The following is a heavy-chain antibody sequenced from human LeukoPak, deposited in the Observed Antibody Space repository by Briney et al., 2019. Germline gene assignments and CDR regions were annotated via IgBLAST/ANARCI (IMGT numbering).Heavy chain of an antibody. V-gene: IGHV1-69*05. J-gene: IGHJ6*03. CDR2: IIPIFGTA. CDR3: ARDRWAITMVRGVYYMDV. CDR1: GGTFSSYA. D-gene: IGHD3-10*01. Sequence: ASVKVSCKASGGTFSSYAISWVRQAPGQGLEWMGRIIPIFGTANYAQKFQGRVTITTDESTSTAYMELSSLRSEDTAVYYCARDRWAITMVRGVYYMDVWGKGTTVTVSS.